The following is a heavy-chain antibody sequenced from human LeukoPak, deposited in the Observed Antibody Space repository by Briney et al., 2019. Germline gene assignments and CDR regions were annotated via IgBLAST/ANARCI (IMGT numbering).Heavy chain of an antibody. V-gene: IGHV1-2*02. D-gene: IGHD3-22*01. Sequence: ASVKVSCKASGGTFSSYAISWVRQAPGQGLEWMGWINPNSGGTNYAQKFQGRVTMTRDTSISTAYMELSRLRSDDTAVYYCARGYHDSSGYYPIPSYMDVWGKGTTVTVSS. J-gene: IGHJ6*03. CDR1: GGTFSSYA. CDR3: ARGYHDSSGYYPIPSYMDV. CDR2: INPNSGGT.